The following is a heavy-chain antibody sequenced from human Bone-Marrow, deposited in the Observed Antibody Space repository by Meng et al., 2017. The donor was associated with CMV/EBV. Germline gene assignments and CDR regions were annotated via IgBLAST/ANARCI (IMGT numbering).Heavy chain of an antibody. J-gene: IGHJ4*02. CDR3: ARFTYSSSWRGDY. D-gene: IGHD6-13*01. CDR2: IKQDGSEK. Sequence: GESLKISCAASRFTFSSYWMSWVRQAPGKGLEWVANIKQDGSEKYYVDSVKGRFTISRDNAKNSLYLQMNSLRAEDTAVYYCARFTYSSSWRGDYWGQGTLVTVSS. CDR1: RFTFSSYW. V-gene: IGHV3-7*01.